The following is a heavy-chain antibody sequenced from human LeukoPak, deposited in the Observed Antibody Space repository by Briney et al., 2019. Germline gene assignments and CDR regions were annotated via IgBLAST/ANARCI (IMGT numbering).Heavy chain of an antibody. CDR2: ISGSENRT. D-gene: IGHD3-22*01. CDR3: AKVRWLLRMGWFGP. Sequence: RSGGSLRLSCAASGFTFSSYAMSWVRQAPGKGLEWVSAISGSENRTYYADSVKGRFTISRDNSKKMLYLQMNSLRAEDTALYYCAKVRWLLRMGWFGPWGQGTLVTVSS. CDR1: GFTFSSYA. J-gene: IGHJ5*02. V-gene: IGHV3-23*01.